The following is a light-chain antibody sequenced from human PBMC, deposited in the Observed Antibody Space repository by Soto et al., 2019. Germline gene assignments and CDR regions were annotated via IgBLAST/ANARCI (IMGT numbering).Light chain of an antibody. CDR1: QRLTAR. J-gene: IGKJ2*01. Sequence: DIPMTQSPSTLSASIGDRVTLTCRASQRLTARLAWYQQKPGRPPKLLIYEVSNLESGVPSRFSGSQSGTNSTLTSTSLRPDDFATFYCQQYKVYPYTFGQGTSLDI. V-gene: IGKV1-5*01. CDR3: QQYKVYPYT. CDR2: EVS.